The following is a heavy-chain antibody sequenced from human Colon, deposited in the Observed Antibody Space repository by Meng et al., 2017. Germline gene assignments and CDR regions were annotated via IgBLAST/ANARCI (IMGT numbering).Heavy chain of an antibody. J-gene: IGHJ3*02. V-gene: IGHV4-34*01. CDR1: GGSFSGYY. CDR2: ISRGGST. Sequence: QEAVKQGAAVLLKPPETLSFRCAVYGGSFSGYYWSWTRQPPGKGLEWIGEISRGGSTEYNPSLKSRVTIAVDTSKNELSLKLSSVTAADTAVYYCAFVEAGTHAGAFNIWGRGTMVTVSS. CDR3: AFVEAGTHAGAFNI. D-gene: IGHD1-7*01.